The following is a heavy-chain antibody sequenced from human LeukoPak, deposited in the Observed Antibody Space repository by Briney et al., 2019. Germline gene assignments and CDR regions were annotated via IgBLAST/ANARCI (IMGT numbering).Heavy chain of an antibody. CDR3: AKDLEVTMIVVVITGFDY. CDR1: GFTFSSYA. Sequence: PGGSLRLSCAASGFTFSSYAMSWVRQAPGKGLEWVSAISGSGGSTYYADSVKGRFTISRDNSKNTLYLQMNSLRAEDTAVYYCAKDLEVTMIVVVITGFDYWGQGTLVTVSS. J-gene: IGHJ4*02. D-gene: IGHD3-22*01. CDR2: ISGSGGST. V-gene: IGHV3-23*01.